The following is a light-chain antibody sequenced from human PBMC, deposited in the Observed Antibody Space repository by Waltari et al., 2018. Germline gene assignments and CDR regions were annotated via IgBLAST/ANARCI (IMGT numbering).Light chain of an antibody. Sequence: DIRMTQSPSTLSASAGDRVIISCRASQSISKWLAWYQQKQGKAPKLLNYEASTLQSGVPSRFSGTGSGTDFTLTISSLQPDDFATYYCQQYNSYSLLTFGGGTKVEIK. V-gene: IGKV1-5*03. CDR1: QSISKW. J-gene: IGKJ4*01. CDR3: QQYNSYSLLT. CDR2: EAS.